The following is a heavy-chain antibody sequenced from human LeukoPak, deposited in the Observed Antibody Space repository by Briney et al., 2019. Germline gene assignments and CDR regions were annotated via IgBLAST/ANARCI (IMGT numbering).Heavy chain of an antibody. CDR1: GGSISSSSYY. D-gene: IGHD1-26*01. V-gene: IGHV4-39*07. J-gene: IGHJ5*02. CDR2: IYYSGST. CDR3: ARDPRGIVGANHNWFDP. Sequence: PSETLSLTCTVSGGSISSSSYYWGWIRQPPGKGLEWIGSIYYSGSTYYNPSLKSRVTISVDTSKNQFSLKLISVTAADTAVYYCARDPRGIVGANHNWFDPWGQGTLVTVSS.